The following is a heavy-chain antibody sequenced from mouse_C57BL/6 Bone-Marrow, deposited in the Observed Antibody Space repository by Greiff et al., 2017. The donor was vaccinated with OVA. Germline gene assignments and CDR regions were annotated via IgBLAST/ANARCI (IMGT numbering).Heavy chain of an antibody. D-gene: IGHD3-2*02. J-gene: IGHJ3*01. CDR2: IYPRDGST. CDR1: GYTFTSYD. V-gene: IGHV1-85*01. Sequence: VQGVESGPELVKPGASVKLSCKASGYTFTSYDINWVKQRPGQGLEWIGWIYPRDGSTKYNEKFKGKATLTVDTSSSTAYMELHSLTSEDSAVYFCARPPTAQATYPFAYWGQGTLVTVSA. CDR3: ARPPTAQATYPFAY.